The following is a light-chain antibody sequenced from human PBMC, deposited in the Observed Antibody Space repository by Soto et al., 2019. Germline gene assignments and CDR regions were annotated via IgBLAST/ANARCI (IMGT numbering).Light chain of an antibody. V-gene: IGLV4-69*01. CDR2: LNSDGSH. CDR3: QTWDTGIVV. CDR1: SGHSSYA. Sequence: QSALTQSPSASASLGASVKLTCTLSSGHSSYAIAWHQQQPEKGPRYLVRLNSDGSHSKGDGIPDRFSGSSSGAERYLTISSLRSEDEADYYCQTWDTGIVVFGGGTKLTVL. J-gene: IGLJ2*01.